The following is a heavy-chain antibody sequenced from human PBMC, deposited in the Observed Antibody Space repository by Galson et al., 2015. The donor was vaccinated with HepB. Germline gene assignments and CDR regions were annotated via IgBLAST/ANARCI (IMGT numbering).Heavy chain of an antibody. Sequence: SVKVSCKASGDTFSKYSITWVRQAPGQGLEWMGVINPLCGTPIYAQKFQGRVTITRDTSTSTVYMELSSLRSEDTAVYYCARDSFGMGVWGQGTTVTVS. CDR3: ARDSFGMGV. V-gene: IGHV1-46*01. D-gene: IGHD3-16*02. CDR1: GDTFSKYS. J-gene: IGHJ6*02. CDR2: INPLCGTP.